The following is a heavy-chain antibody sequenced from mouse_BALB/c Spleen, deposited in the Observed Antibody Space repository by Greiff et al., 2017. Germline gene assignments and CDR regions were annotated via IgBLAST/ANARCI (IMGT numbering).Heavy chain of an antibody. CDR1: GFTFSSYT. Sequence: EVKLEESGGGLVQPGGSLKLSCAASGFTFSSYTMSWVRQTPEKRLEWVAYISNGGGSTYYPDTVKGRFTISRDNAKNTLYLQMSSLKSEDTAMYYCARQAARAAYFDYWGQGTTLTVSS. D-gene: IGHD3-1*01. V-gene: IGHV5-12-2*01. CDR3: ARQAARAAYFDY. CDR2: ISNGGGST. J-gene: IGHJ2*01.